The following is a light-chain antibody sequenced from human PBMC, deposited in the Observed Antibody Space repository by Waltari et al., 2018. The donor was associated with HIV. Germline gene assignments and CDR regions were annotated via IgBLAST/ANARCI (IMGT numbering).Light chain of an antibody. Sequence: SYELTQSPSVSVSPGQTASITCSGDKLEDKYVCWYQQKPGQSPWLVLYKDRERPSGIPHRFSGSNSGNTATLTISGTHATDEAYYFWQAWDGSNGVFGGGTKLTVL. J-gene: IGLJ3*02. V-gene: IGLV3-1*01. CDR2: KDR. CDR1: KLEDKY. CDR3: QAWDGSNGV.